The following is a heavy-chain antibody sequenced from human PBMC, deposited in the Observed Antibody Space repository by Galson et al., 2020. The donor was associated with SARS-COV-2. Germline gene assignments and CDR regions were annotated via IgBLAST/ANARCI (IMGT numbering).Heavy chain of an antibody. CDR3: ARATSCTTASCYMSFEC. D-gene: IGHD2-2*02. Sequence: ETSETLSLTCTVSGGSISDYYWSWIRQPPGKGLEWIAYMYYSGTSNSNPSLKSRVTISVDMSKSQVSLKVSSVTAADTAVYYCARATSCTTASCYMSFECWGQGTLVTVSS. CDR1: GGSISDYY. J-gene: IGHJ4*02. V-gene: IGHV4-59*12. CDR2: MYYSGTS.